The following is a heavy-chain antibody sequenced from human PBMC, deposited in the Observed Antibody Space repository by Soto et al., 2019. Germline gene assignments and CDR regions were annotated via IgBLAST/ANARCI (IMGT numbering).Heavy chain of an antibody. V-gene: IGHV3-30-3*01. J-gene: IGHJ4*02. D-gene: IGHD3-22*01. CDR2: ISYDGSNK. CDR1: GFTFSSYA. Sequence: QVQLVESGGGVVQPGRSLRLSCAASGFTFSSYAMHWVRQAPGKGLEWVAVISYDGSNKYYADSVKGRFTISRDNSKNTLYLQMNSLRAEDTAVYYCARGSGSSGYPRGGRRQFDYWGQGTLVTVSS. CDR3: ARGSGSSGYPRGGRRQFDY.